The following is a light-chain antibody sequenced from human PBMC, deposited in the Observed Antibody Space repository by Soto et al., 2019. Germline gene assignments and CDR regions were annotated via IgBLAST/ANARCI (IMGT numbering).Light chain of an antibody. Sequence: QSVRTQPPSASGSPGQSVTISCTGTSSDVGGYNYVSWYQQHPGKAPKLMIYEVSKRPSGVPDRFSGSKSGNTASLTVSGLQAEDEADYYCSPYAGTNNYVFGTGTKVTVL. CDR1: SSDVGGYNY. CDR3: SPYAGTNNYV. J-gene: IGLJ1*01. V-gene: IGLV2-8*01. CDR2: EVS.